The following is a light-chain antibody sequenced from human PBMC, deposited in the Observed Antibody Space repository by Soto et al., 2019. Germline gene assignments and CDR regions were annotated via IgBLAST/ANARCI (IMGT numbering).Light chain of an antibody. CDR2: EVS. CDR1: SSDVGGFNY. J-gene: IGLJ2*01. V-gene: IGLV2-14*01. CDR3: SSYTSSNTLV. Sequence: QPVLTQPASVSGSPGQSITISCTGTSSDVGGFNYVSWYQHHPGKVPKLMIYEVSNRPSGVSNRFSGSKSGNTASLTISGLQAEDEGDYYCSSYTSSNTLVFGRGTKVTVL.